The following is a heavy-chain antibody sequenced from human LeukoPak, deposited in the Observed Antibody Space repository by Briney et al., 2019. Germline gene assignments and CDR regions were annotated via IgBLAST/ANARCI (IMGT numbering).Heavy chain of an antibody. CDR3: ASRGREAGPHDY. J-gene: IGHJ4*02. V-gene: IGHV1-69*01. D-gene: IGHD3-16*01. CDR2: IIPIFGTA. CDR1: GGTFSSYA. Sequence: SVKVSCKASGGTFSSYAISWVRQAPGQGLEWMGGIIPIFGTANYAQKFQGRVTITADESTSTAYMEQSSLRSEDTAVYYCASRGREAGPHDYWGQGTLVTVSS.